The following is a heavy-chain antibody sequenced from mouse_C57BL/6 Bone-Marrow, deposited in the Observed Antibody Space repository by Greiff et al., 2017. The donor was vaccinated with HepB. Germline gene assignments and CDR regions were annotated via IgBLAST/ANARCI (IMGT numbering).Heavy chain of an antibody. CDR3: ARDGGTAWYFDV. Sequence: EVQGVESGGGLVQSGRSLRLSCATSGFTLSDFYLGWVRQAPGKGLEWIAASRNKANDYTTEYSASVKGRFIVSRDTSQSILYLQMNALRAEDTAIYYCARDGGTAWYFDVWGTGTTVTVSS. V-gene: IGHV7-1*01. CDR2: SRNKANDYTT. D-gene: IGHD1-2*01. CDR1: GFTLSDFY. J-gene: IGHJ1*03.